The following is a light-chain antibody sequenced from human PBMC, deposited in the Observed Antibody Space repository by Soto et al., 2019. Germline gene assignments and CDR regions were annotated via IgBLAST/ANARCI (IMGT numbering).Light chain of an antibody. J-gene: IGKJ3*01. CDR2: DAS. Sequence: AIQLTQSPSSLSASVGDRVTITCRASQGISSALAWYQQKPGKAPKLLIYDASSLESGVPSRFSGSGSGTDFTLTIXSLQPXDFATYYCQQFNSYPPFTFGPGTKVDIK. CDR1: QGISSA. V-gene: IGKV1-13*02. CDR3: QQFNSYPPFT.